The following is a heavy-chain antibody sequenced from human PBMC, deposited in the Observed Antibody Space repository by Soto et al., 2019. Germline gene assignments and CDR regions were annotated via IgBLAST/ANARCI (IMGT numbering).Heavy chain of an antibody. CDR1: GYSFTSYW. V-gene: IGHV5-51*01. D-gene: IGHD4-17*01. CDR3: ARKGRKGVRWPLDKCFDP. J-gene: IGHJ5*02. CDR2: IYPGDSDT. Sequence: DSLKISCKGSGYSFTSYWIGWVRQMPGKGLEWMGIIYPGDSDTRYSPSFQGQVTISADKSISTAYLQWSSLKASDTAMYYCARKGRKGVRWPLDKCFDPWGQGTLVTVSA.